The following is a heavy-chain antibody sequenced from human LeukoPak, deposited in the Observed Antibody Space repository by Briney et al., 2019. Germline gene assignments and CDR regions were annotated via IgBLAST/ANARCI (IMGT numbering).Heavy chain of an antibody. Sequence: PSETLSLTCTVSGGXISSYYWSWIRQPPGKGLEWIGNIFYSGSTNYDPSLKSRVTISVDTSKNQFSLKLSSVTAGDTAVYYCARDGGYCSGDSCYSYWGQGTLVTVSS. J-gene: IGHJ4*02. CDR2: IFYSGST. V-gene: IGHV4-59*01. CDR3: ARDGGYCSGDSCYSY. D-gene: IGHD2-15*01. CDR1: GGXISSYY.